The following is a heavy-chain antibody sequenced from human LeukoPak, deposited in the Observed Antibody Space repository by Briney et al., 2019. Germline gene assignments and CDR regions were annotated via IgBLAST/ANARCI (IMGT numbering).Heavy chain of an antibody. D-gene: IGHD3-22*01. CDR3: ARKGYYDSLDY. Sequence: QSGGSLRLSCAASGFTFSSYGMHWVRQAPGKGLEWVAVIWYDGSNKYYADSVKGRFTISRDNSKNTLYLQMNSLRAEDTAVYYCARKGYYDSLDYWGQGTLVTVSS. CDR2: IWYDGSNK. J-gene: IGHJ4*02. CDR1: GFTFSSYG. V-gene: IGHV3-33*01.